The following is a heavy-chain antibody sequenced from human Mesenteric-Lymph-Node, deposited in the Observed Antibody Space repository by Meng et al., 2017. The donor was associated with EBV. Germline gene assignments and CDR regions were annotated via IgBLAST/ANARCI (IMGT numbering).Heavy chain of an antibody. CDR2: TSWDDDN. D-gene: IGHD6-13*01. CDR1: VFSLNTDRAR. J-gene: IGHJ4*02. CDR3: AHRQENPSTWQYYFDY. V-gene: IGHV2-5*02. Sequence: QITLKESGPTLVKPTQTLTLTCTFSVFSLNTDRARVAWIRQPPGKALEWLGITSWDDDNRYSPSLKSRITITKDTSKNQVVLTMTNMDPVDTATYFCAHRQENPSTWQYYFDYSGQGVLGTVGS.